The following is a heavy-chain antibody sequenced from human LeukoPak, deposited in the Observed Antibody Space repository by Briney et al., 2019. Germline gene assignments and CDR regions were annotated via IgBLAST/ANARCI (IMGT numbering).Heavy chain of an antibody. CDR1: GFTFSGYW. CDR2: IKQDGSEK. J-gene: IGHJ4*02. CDR3: ARLKLLWSNYFDY. V-gene: IGHV3-7*02. D-gene: IGHD2-2*01. Sequence: PRGSLRLSCAASGFTFSGYWVTWVRQAPGKVLEWVANIKQDGSEKYYVDSVKGRFTISRDNAKNSLYLQMNSLRAEDTAVYYCARLKLLWSNYFDYWGQGTLVTVSS.